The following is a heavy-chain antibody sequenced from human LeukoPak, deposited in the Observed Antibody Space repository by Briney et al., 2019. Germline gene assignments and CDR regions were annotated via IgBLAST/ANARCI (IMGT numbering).Heavy chain of an antibody. CDR2: IYYSGST. Sequence: SSETLSLTCTVSGGSISSSSYYWGWIRQPPGKGLEWIGSIYYSGSTYYNPSLKSRVTISVDTSKNQFSLKLSSVTAADTAVYYCARGISSSSWWFDPWGQGTLVTVSS. D-gene: IGHD6-6*01. J-gene: IGHJ5*02. V-gene: IGHV4-39*07. CDR3: ARGISSSSWWFDP. CDR1: GGSISSSSYY.